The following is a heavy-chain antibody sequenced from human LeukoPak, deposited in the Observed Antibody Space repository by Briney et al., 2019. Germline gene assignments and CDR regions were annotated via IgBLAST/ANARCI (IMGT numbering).Heavy chain of an antibody. CDR1: GFTFSSYA. CDR2: ISGSGGST. CDR3: AKGYYGSGSPLGYFDY. D-gene: IGHD3-10*01. Sequence: GGSLRLSCAASGFTFSSYAMSWVRQAPGKGLEWVSAISGSGGSTYYADSVKGRFTISRDNSKNTLYLQMNSLRAEDTAVYYCAKGYYGSGSPLGYFDYWGQGTLVTVSS. J-gene: IGHJ4*02. V-gene: IGHV3-23*01.